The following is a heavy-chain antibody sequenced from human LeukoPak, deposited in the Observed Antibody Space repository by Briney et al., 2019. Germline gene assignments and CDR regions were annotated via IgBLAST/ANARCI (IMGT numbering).Heavy chain of an antibody. CDR2: IWYDGSNR. CDR3: ARDRVIFGVVNTYYFDY. D-gene: IGHD3-3*01. V-gene: IGHV3-33*01. J-gene: IGHJ4*02. Sequence: AGSLRLSCAASGFTFSSYGMHWVRQAPGKGQERVAVIWYDGSNRYYADSVKGRFTISRDNSKNTLYLQMNSLRAEDTAVYYCARDRVIFGVVNTYYFDYWGQGTLVTVSS. CDR1: GFTFSSYG.